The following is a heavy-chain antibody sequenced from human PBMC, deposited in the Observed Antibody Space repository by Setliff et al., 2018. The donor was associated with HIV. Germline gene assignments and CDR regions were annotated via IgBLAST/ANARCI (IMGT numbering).Heavy chain of an antibody. Sequence: ASVKVSCKASGYTFSRFGISGVRQAPGQGLEWMGWISAYNGNTKSAQNLQGRVTMTTDTSTSTAHMELRSLRSDDTAVYYCARVGAYYQYYMDVWGKGTTVTVSS. CDR1: GYTFSRFG. V-gene: IGHV1-18*01. CDR2: ISAYNGNT. D-gene: IGHD4-17*01. CDR3: ARVGAYYQYYMDV. J-gene: IGHJ6*03.